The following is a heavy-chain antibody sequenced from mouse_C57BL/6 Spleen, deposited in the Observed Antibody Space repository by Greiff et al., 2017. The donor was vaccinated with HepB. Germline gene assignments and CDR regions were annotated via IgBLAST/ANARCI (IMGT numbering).Heavy chain of an antibody. Sequence: EVMLVESGGGLVQPGGSLKLSCAASGFTFSDYYMYWVRQTPEKRLEWVAYISNGGGSTYYPDTVKGRFTISRDNAKNTLYLQMSRLKSEDTAMYYCARQYTLGYFDVWGTGTTVTVSS. V-gene: IGHV5-12*01. CDR1: GFTFSDYY. J-gene: IGHJ1*03. CDR2: ISNGGGST. CDR3: ARQYTLGYFDV.